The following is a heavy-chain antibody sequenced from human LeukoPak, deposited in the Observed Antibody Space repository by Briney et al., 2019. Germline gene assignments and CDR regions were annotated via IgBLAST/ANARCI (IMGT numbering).Heavy chain of an antibody. CDR1: GYTFTGYY. CDR2: INPNSGGT. Sequence: EASVKVSCKASGYTFTGYYMHWVRQAPGQGLEWMGWINPNSGGTNYAQKFQGRVTMTRDTSISTAYMELSRLRSDDTAVYYCARALDYYDSSGYATPAPWGQGTLVTVSS. V-gene: IGHV1-2*02. D-gene: IGHD3-22*01. J-gene: IGHJ5*02. CDR3: ARALDYYDSSGYATPAP.